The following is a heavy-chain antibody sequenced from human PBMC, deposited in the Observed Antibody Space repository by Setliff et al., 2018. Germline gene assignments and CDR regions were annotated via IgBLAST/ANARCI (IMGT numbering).Heavy chain of an antibody. CDR2: IFSNDEK. CDR1: GFSLSNARMG. CDR3: ARIGQPQQGIQGQAFDI. V-gene: IGHV2-26*01. Sequence: SGPTLVNPTETLTLTCTVSGFSLSNARMGVSWIRQPPGKALEWLAHIFSNDEKSYSASLKSRLTISKDTSKSQVVLTMTNMDPVDTATYYCARIGQPQQGIQGQAFDIWGQGTMVTVSS. D-gene: IGHD2-2*01. J-gene: IGHJ3*02.